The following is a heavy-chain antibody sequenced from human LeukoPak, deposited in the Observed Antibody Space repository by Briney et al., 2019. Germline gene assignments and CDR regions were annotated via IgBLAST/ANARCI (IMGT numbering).Heavy chain of an antibody. CDR2: FDPEDGET. D-gene: IGHD2-2*01. V-gene: IGHV1-24*01. J-gene: IGHJ6*03. CDR3: ATEAVVVPAATKGGYYYYYMDV. Sequence: ASVKVSCKVSGYTLTELSMHWVRQAPGKGLEWMGGFDPEDGETIYAQKFQGRVTMTEDTSTDTAYMELSSLRSEDTAVYYCATEAVVVPAATKGGYYYYYMDVWGKGTTVTVSS. CDR1: GYTLTELS.